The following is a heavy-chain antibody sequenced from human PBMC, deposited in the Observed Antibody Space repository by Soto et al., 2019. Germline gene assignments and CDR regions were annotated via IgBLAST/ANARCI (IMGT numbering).Heavy chain of an antibody. CDR3: AREGGGAYNWFDP. CDR2: ISSSGSTI. D-gene: IGHD2-21*01. CDR1: GFTFSSYE. J-gene: IGHJ5*02. V-gene: IGHV3-48*03. Sequence: EVQLVESGGGLVQPGGSLRLSCAASGFTFSSYEMNWVRQAPGKGLEWVSYISSSGSTIYYADSVKGRFTISRDNAKNSLYLQMNSPRAEDTAVYYCAREGGGAYNWFDPWGQGTLVTVSS.